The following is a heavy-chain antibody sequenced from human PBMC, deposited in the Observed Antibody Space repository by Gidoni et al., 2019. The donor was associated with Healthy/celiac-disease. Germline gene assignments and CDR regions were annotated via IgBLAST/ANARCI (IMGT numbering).Heavy chain of an antibody. D-gene: IGHD5-18*01. J-gene: IGHJ6*02. V-gene: IGHV1-69*01. CDR3: ARDVRGYSFSYYYGMDV. CDR2: IIPIFGTA. Sequence: QVQLVQSGAEVKKPGSSVKVSCKASGGTFSSYAISWVRQAPGQGLEWMGGIIPIFGTANYAQKFQGRVTITADESTSTAYMELSSLRSEDTAVYYCARDVRGYSFSYYYGMDVWGQGTTVTVSS. CDR1: GGTFSSYA.